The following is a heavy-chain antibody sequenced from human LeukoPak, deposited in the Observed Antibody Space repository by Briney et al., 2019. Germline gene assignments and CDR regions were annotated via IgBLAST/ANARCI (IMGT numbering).Heavy chain of an antibody. J-gene: IGHJ4*02. CDR1: GFTFSSYG. D-gene: IGHD5-12*01. CDR2: IWYDGSNK. Sequence: PGGSLRLSCAASGFTFSSYGMHWVRQAPGKGLEWVAVIWYDGSNKYYANSVKGRFTISRDNSKNTLYLQMNSLRAEDTAVYYCARSKRGYSGYDPPTEFDYWGQGTLVTVSS. V-gene: IGHV3-33*01. CDR3: ARSKRGYSGYDPPTEFDY.